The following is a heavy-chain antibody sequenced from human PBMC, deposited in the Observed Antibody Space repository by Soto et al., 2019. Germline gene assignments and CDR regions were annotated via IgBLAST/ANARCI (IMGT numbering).Heavy chain of an antibody. CDR3: ARKRGSEVYFYFYGLYV. Sequence: SETLSLTCSISGGSINGNNYSWGWIRQPPGRGLEWIGNTYSSGGAYYDPSFKSRASISVDTSKSQVFLKLTSVTAADTAIYYCARKRGSEVYFYFYGLYVWGHGTTVTVSS. J-gene: IGHJ6*02. V-gene: IGHV4-39*07. D-gene: IGHD3-10*01. CDR2: TYSSGGA. CDR1: GGSINGNNYS.